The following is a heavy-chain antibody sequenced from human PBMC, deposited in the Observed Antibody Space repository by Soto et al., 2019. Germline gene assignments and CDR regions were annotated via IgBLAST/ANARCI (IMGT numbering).Heavy chain of an antibody. V-gene: IGHV1-69*13. CDR1: GGTFSSYA. D-gene: IGHD5-18*01. J-gene: IGHJ4*02. CDR3: ARDRRRNTAMVTVYDY. CDR2: IIPIFGTA. Sequence: SVKVSCKASGGTFSSYAISWVRQAPGQGLEWMGEIIPIFGTANYAQKFQGRVTITADESTSTAYMELSSLRSEDTAVYYCARDRRRNTAMVTVYDYWGQGTLVTVSS.